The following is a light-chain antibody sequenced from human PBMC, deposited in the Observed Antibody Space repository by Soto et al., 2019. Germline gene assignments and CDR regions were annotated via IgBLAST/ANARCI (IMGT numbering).Light chain of an antibody. V-gene: IGLV2-8*01. CDR2: EVS. Sequence: QSALTQPPSASGSPGQSVTISCTGTSSDVGGYNYVSWYQQHPGKAPKLMIYEVSKRPSGVPDRFSGSKSGNTASLTGSGLQAEDEADYYCSSYAGSNNGNVFGTGTKVTVL. J-gene: IGLJ1*01. CDR3: SSYAGSNNGNV. CDR1: SSDVGGYNY.